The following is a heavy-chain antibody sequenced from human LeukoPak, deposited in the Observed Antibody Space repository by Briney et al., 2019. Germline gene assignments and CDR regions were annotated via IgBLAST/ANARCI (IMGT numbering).Heavy chain of an antibody. D-gene: IGHD3-10*01. CDR2: TYYRAKWYN. Sequence: SQTLSLTCVISGDSVSSNSAAWNWIRQSPSRGLEWLGRTYYRAKWYNEYAGSLRSRVIINPDTSKNQFSLQLNSVTPEDTAVYYCLRDSGLGNDAFDIWGHGTMVTVSS. CDR1: GDSVSSNSAA. V-gene: IGHV6-1*01. J-gene: IGHJ3*02. CDR3: LRDSGLGNDAFDI.